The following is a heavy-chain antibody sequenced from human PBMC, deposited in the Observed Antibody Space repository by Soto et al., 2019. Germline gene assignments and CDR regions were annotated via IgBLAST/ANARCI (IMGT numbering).Heavy chain of an antibody. D-gene: IGHD6-19*01. CDR1: GYTFSNYG. CDR2: ISGYNGNT. Sequence: QVQLVQSGAEVKKPGASVTVSCKTSGYTFSNYGINWVRQAPGQGLEWMGWISGYNGNTNYAQTVQGRVTMTTDTSTGTVYMELRSLKSAATAIYYCSRFIMVGGWFDPNYYPGMDVWGQGTTVTVSS. J-gene: IGHJ6*02. V-gene: IGHV1-18*01. CDR3: SRFIMVGGWFDPNYYPGMDV.